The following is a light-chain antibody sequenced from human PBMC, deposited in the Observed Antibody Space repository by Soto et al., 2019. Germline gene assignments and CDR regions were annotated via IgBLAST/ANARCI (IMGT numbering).Light chain of an antibody. CDR3: SSYTSSTTDV. J-gene: IGLJ1*01. CDR2: QVS. Sequence: QSALTQPASVSGSPGQSIAISCTGTTSDVGAYNYVSWYQQHPGKAPKLMIYQVSNRPSGVSNRFSGSKSGNTASLTISGLQAEEEADYYFSSYTSSTTDVFGTGTKVTVL. V-gene: IGLV2-14*01. CDR1: TSDVGAYNY.